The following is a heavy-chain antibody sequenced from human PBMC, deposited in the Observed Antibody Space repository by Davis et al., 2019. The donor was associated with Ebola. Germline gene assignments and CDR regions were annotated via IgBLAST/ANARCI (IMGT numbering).Heavy chain of an antibody. Sequence: GESLKISCAASGFTFSTYEMNWVRQAPGKGLEWVSYIDSAGNVIYYADSVRGRFTISRDNAKNSLHLQMDRLRAEDTAVYYCAREAAHCGGDCHDHLGQGTLVTVSS. CDR2: IDSAGNVI. J-gene: IGHJ4*02. CDR1: GFTFSTYE. V-gene: IGHV3-48*03. D-gene: IGHD2-21*01. CDR3: AREAAHCGGDCHDH.